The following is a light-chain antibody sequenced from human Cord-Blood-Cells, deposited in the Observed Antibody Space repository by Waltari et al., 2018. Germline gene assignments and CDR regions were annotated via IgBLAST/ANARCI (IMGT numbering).Light chain of an antibody. CDR2: AAS. J-gene: IGKJ2*01. Sequence: DIQMTQPPSSLSASVGDIVTITCRASQSISSYLNWYQQKPGKAPKLLIYAASSLQSGVPSRFSGSGSGTDFTLTISSLQPEDFATYYCQQSYSTPYTFGQGNKLEIK. CDR1: QSISSY. V-gene: IGKV1-39*01. CDR3: QQSYSTPYT.